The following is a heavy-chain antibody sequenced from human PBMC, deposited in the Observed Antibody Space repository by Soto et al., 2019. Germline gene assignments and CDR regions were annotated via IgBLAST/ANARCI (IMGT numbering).Heavy chain of an antibody. J-gene: IGHJ4*02. CDR3: ARGFASPGGHYFDY. D-gene: IGHD3-10*01. V-gene: IGHV3-7*01. Sequence: LRLSCEVSGFTFGRYRMTWVRQAPGKGLEWLANIRQDGLEKQYEDSVKGRFTISRDNDKNSLYLEMSSLRVEDTAVYYCARGFASPGGHYFDYWGLGTPVTVSS. CDR2: IRQDGLEK. CDR1: GFTFGRYR.